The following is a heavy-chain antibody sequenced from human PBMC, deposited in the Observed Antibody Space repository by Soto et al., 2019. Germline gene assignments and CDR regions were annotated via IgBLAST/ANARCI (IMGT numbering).Heavy chain of an antibody. J-gene: IGHJ4*02. CDR3: ARQVVDGAVTGAGSFDY. V-gene: IGHV4-39*01. D-gene: IGHD3-10*01. CDR1: GGSISSSSYY. Sequence: QVQLQESGPGVVKSSETLSLTCTVSGGSISSSSYYWGWIRQPPGKGLEWIGSFYYSGSTYYYTSLTSTVTISGDTSENQISLKLSSVTAADTAVYYCARQVVDGAVTGAGSFDYWGQGTLVTVSS. CDR2: FYYSGST.